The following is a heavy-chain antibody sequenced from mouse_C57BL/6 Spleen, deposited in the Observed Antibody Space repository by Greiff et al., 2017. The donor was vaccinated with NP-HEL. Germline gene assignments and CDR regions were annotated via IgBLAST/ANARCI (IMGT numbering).Heavy chain of an antibody. CDR3: ARDNTTVVEGFDY. CDR2: INYDGSST. CDR1: GFTFSDYY. V-gene: IGHV5-16*01. Sequence: EVKLVESEGGLVQPGSSMKLSCTASGFTFSDYYMAWVRQVPEKGLEWVANINYDGSSTYYLDSLKSRFIISRDNAKNILYLQMSSLKSEDTATYYCARDNTTVVEGFDYWGQGTTLTVSS. D-gene: IGHD1-1*01. J-gene: IGHJ2*01.